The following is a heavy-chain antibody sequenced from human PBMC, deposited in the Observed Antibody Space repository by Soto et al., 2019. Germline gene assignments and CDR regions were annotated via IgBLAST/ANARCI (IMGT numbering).Heavy chain of an antibody. CDR1: GDPISGGASF. CDR3: AKLSCTSSTCYFPGWFDP. Sequence: SETLSLTCTVSGDPISGGASFWSWIRQPPGKGLEWIANVYYSGSSYYNPSLKSRLTISVDTTKNQFSLQLKSMTAADTAVYYCAKLSCTSSTCYFPGWFDPWGQGTLVTVSS. D-gene: IGHD2-2*01. J-gene: IGHJ5*02. V-gene: IGHV4-31*03. CDR2: VYYSGSS.